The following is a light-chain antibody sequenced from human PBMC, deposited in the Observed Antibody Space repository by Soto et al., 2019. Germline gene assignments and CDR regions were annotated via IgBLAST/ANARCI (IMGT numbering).Light chain of an antibody. CDR2: GAS. CDR1: QSVSSNY. CDR3: QLYGTSRPLT. J-gene: IGKJ4*01. Sequence: EIVLTQSPGTLSLSPGDRATLSCRASQSVSSNYLAWYQQKPGQAHRLLIYGASSRATGIPDRFSGSGSGTDFTLTISRLEPEDFAVYYCQLYGTSRPLTFGGGTKVEIK. V-gene: IGKV3-20*01.